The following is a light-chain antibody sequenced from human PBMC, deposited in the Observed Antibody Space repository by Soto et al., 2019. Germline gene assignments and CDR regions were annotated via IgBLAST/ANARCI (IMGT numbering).Light chain of an antibody. CDR3: QQYNSYSLT. Sequence: DIQMTQSPSTLSASVGDRVTNTCRASQSISSWLAWYQQKPRKAPKLLIYKASSLESGVPSRFSGSGSGTEFTLTISSLQPDDFATYYCQQYNSYSLTFGGGTKVDIK. V-gene: IGKV1-5*03. CDR1: QSISSW. J-gene: IGKJ4*01. CDR2: KAS.